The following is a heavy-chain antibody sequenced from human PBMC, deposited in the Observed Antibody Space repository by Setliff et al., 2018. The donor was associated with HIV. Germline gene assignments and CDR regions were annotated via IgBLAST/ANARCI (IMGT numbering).Heavy chain of an antibody. D-gene: IGHD3-10*01. Sequence: SETLSLTCTVSGGSISSSSYYWGWIRQPPGKGLEWIGSIYYSGSTYYNPSLKSRVTISVDTSKNQFSLKLSSVIAADTAVYYCARGLNYYGSGSYLPLGYWGQGTLVTVSS. CDR3: ARGLNYYGSGSYLPLGY. CDR2: IYYSGST. V-gene: IGHV4-39*01. J-gene: IGHJ4*02. CDR1: GGSISSSSYY.